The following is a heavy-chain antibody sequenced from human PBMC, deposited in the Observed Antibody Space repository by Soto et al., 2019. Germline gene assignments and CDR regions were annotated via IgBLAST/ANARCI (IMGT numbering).Heavy chain of an antibody. J-gene: IGHJ5*02. Sequence: ASVKVSCKASGYTFTSYAMHWVRQAPGQRLEWMGWINAGNGNTKYSQKFQGRVTITRDTSASTAYMELSSLRSEDTAVYYCARSGLLWFGEFQENWFDPWGQGTLVTSPQ. V-gene: IGHV1-3*01. D-gene: IGHD3-10*01. CDR3: ARSGLLWFGEFQENWFDP. CDR2: INAGNGNT. CDR1: GYTFTSYA.